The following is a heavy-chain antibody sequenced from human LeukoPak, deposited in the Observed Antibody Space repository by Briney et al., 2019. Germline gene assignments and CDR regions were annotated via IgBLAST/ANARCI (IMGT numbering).Heavy chain of an antibody. D-gene: IGHD6-19*01. J-gene: IGHJ3*02. CDR3: VKSHTLAGARIDAFDM. V-gene: IGHV3-64D*08. Sequence: GGPLRLSCSASGFSVSSYAMHWVRQAPGKGLEYVSVITTNGDTYYADSVKGRFTISRDNSKTTLYLQMSSLRAEDTAVYYCVKSHTLAGARIDAFDMWGQGTMVTVSS. CDR2: ITTNGDT. CDR1: GFSVSSYA.